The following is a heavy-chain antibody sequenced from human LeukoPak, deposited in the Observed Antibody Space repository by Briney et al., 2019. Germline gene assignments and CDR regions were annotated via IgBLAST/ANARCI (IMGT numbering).Heavy chain of an antibody. CDR2: MYSSGST. J-gene: IGHJ5*02. V-gene: IGHV4-61*02. CDR1: GGSISSGSYY. CDR3: AREGLNMVRGVIPKEAWGWFDP. Sequence: PSETLSLTCTVSGGSISSGSYYWNWIRQSAGKGLEWIGRMYSSGSTNYNPSLKSRVTISADTSKNQFSLKLSSVTAADTAVYYCAREGLNMVRGVIPKEAWGWFDPWGQGTLVTVSS. D-gene: IGHD3-10*01.